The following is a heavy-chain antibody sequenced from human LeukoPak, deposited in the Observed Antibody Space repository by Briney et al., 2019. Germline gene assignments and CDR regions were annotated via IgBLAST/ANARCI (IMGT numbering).Heavy chain of an antibody. CDR3: ARVYYDFWSGYYTWFDP. Sequence: ASVKVSCKASGYTFTSYGISWVRQAPGQGLEWMGWISAYNGNTSYAQKLQGRVTMTTDTSTSTAYMELRSLRSDDTAVYYCARVYYDFWSGYYTWFDPWGQGTLVTVSS. CDR1: GYTFTSYG. D-gene: IGHD3-3*01. CDR2: ISAYNGNT. V-gene: IGHV1-18*01. J-gene: IGHJ5*02.